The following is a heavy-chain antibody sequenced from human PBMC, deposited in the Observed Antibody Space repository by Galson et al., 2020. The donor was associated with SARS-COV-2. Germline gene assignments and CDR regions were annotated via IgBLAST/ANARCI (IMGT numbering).Heavy chain of an antibody. J-gene: IGHJ4*02. CDR1: GYSINSGYF. CDR3: ARDEGFTCGCAVGCWD. CDR2: IFHSGST. D-gene: IGHD6-19*01. Sequence: SETLSLTCTVSGYSINSGYFWGWIRQPPGKGLEWIGSIFHSGSTFYNPSLESRVTISRDTSKNQFSLKLTSVTNAVSAVCYCARDEGFTCGCAVGCWDWVQGTLVTVSS. V-gene: IGHV4-38-2*02.